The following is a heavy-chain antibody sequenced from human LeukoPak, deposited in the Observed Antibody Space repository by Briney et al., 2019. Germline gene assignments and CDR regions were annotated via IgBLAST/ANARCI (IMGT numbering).Heavy chain of an antibody. CDR2: SNPNSGGT. D-gene: IGHD1-26*01. Sequence: ASVKVSCKASGYTFTGYYMHWVRQAPGQGLECIVWSNPNSGGTNYAQKFQGRVSMTRDTSISTAYMELSSLGSDDTDVYSCAKEGVGPTQFCFDYWAQGTPVTVSS. J-gene: IGHJ4*02. CDR1: GYTFTGYY. CDR3: AKEGVGPTQFCFDY. V-gene: IGHV1-2*02.